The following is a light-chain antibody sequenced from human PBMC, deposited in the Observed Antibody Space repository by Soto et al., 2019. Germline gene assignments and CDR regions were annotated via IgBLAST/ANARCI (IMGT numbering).Light chain of an antibody. CDR3: QQSGNWPFFT. Sequence: EIVLTRSPATLSLSPGERVTLSCRASQTVSNSLAWYQQKPGQAPRLLIFDASNRATGVPARFSGGGSGTDCTLTISSLEPEDFALYYCQQSGNWPFFTFGRGTKVDVK. CDR1: QTVSNS. J-gene: IGKJ3*01. CDR2: DAS. V-gene: IGKV3-11*01.